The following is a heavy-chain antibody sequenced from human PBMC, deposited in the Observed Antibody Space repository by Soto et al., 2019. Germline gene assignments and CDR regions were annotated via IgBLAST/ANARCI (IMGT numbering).Heavy chain of an antibody. CDR3: ARDFTKSSSWPYYFDY. V-gene: IGHV1-69*13. Sequence: ASVKVSCKASGGTFSSYAISWVRQAPGQGLEWMGGIIPIFGTANYAQKFQGRVTITADESTSTAYMELSSLRSEDTAVYYCARDFTKSSSWPYYFDYWGQGTLVTVSS. J-gene: IGHJ4*02. CDR1: GGTFSSYA. D-gene: IGHD6-13*01. CDR2: IIPIFGTA.